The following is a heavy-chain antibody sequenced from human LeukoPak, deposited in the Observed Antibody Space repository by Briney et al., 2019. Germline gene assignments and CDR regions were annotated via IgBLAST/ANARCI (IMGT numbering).Heavy chain of an antibody. CDR3: ARSRGRQWLAIFDY. J-gene: IGHJ4*02. V-gene: IGHV3-48*03. CDR1: GFTFSSYE. CDR2: ISSSGSTI. D-gene: IGHD6-19*01. Sequence: GGSLRLSCAASGFTFSSYEMNWVRQAPGKGLEWVSYISSSGSTIYYADSVKGRFTISRDNAKNSLYLQMNSLRAEDTAVYYCARSRGRQWLAIFDYWGQGTLVTVSS.